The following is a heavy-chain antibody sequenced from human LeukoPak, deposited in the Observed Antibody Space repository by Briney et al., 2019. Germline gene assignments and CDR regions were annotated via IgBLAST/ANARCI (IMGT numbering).Heavy chain of an antibody. CDR3: ARDTSVPTGYDAFDI. CDR1: GFTFSSYA. CDR2: ISYDGSNK. J-gene: IGHJ3*02. V-gene: IGHV3-30-3*01. D-gene: IGHD4-17*01. Sequence: GGSLRLSCAASGFTFSSYAMHWVRQAPGKGLEWVAVISYDGSNKYYADSVKGRFTISRDNSKNTLYLQMNSLRAEDTAVYYCARDTSVPTGYDAFDIWGQGTMVTVSS.